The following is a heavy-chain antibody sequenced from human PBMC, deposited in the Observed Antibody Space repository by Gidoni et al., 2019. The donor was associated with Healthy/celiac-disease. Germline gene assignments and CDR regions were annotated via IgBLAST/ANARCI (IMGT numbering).Heavy chain of an antibody. CDR1: GSTFCSSA. V-gene: IGHV3-23*01. CDR2: ISGSGVST. CDR3: AKGEDTMMNYYYGMDV. Sequence: EVQLLESGGGLVQPGGALGLPCAASGSTFCSSARGWVRQAPGRGLEGVSAISGSGVSTYYADSVKGRFTISRDNSKNTLYLQMNSLRAEDTAVYYCAKGEDTMMNYYYGMDVWGQGTTVTVSS. D-gene: IGHD3-22*01. J-gene: IGHJ6*02.